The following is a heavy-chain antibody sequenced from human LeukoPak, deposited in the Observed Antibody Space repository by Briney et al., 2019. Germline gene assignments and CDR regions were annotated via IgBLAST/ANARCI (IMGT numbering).Heavy chain of an antibody. CDR2: MKSGGAT. CDR1: GVTVSTND. CDR3: AARGSAGGYFHY. D-gene: IGHD2-15*01. V-gene: IGHV3-53*01. J-gene: IGHJ4*02. Sequence: GGSLRLSCAASGVTVSTNDMSWVRQAPGKGLEWVSVMKSGGATYNADSMKGRFTISRDSSKNTLFLQMDSLRVDDTAMYYCAARGSAGGYFHYWGQGILVTVSS.